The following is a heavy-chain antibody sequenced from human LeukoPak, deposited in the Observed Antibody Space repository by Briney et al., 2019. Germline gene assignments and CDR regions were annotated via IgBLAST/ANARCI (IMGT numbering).Heavy chain of an antibody. CDR1: GFTFRSYW. CDR2: INTDGTII. Sequence: GGSLRLSCAASGFTFRSYWMHWVRHVPGKGLVWVSRINTDGTIINYADSVKGRFTFSRDNARNTLYLQMNSLRTEDTAVYYCVRALGDYWGQGILVTVSS. CDR3: VRALGDY. D-gene: IGHD7-27*01. V-gene: IGHV3-74*01. J-gene: IGHJ4*02.